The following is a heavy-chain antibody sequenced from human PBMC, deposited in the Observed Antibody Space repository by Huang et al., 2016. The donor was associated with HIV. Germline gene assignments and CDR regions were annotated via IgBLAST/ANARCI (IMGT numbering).Heavy chain of an antibody. V-gene: IGHV2-70*13. D-gene: IGHD2-2*01. J-gene: IGHJ4*02. Sequence: QVTLRESGPALVKPTQTLTLTCSFSGFSLSTSGMSMNWIRQPPGKALEWLASLDWDDDQYYNPSLETRLSISKDTSKSQVILTMTNMDPVDTATYYCARIRTSSYFFDHWGQGTLVTVSS. CDR3: ARIRTSSYFFDH. CDR1: GFSLSTSGMS. CDR2: LDWDDDQ.